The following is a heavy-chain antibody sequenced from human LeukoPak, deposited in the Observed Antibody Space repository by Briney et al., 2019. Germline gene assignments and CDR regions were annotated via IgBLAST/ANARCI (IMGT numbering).Heavy chain of an antibody. D-gene: IGHD3-22*01. V-gene: IGHV1-69*05. CDR1: GGTFSIYA. CDR2: IIPIFGTA. Sequence: GASVKVSCKASGGTFSIYAISWVRQAPGQGLEWMGGIIPIFGTANYAQKVQGRVTITTDESTTTAYMELSSLRSEDTAVYYCARARSPSSGYLLRDHNWFDPWGQGTLVTVSS. CDR3: ARARSPSSGYLLRDHNWFDP. J-gene: IGHJ5*02.